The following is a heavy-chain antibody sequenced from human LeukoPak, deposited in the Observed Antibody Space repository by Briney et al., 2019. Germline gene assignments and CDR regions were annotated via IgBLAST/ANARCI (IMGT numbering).Heavy chain of an antibody. D-gene: IGHD2-2*01. CDR1: GGTFSSYA. CDR3: ARGPRYCSSTSCWKKTQYYYYYYMDV. Sequence: SVKVSCKASGGTFSSYAISWVRQAPGQGLEWMGGIIPIFGTANYAQKFQGRVTITTDESTSTAYMELSSLRSEDTAVYYCARGPRYCSSTSCWKKTQYYYYYYMDVWGKGTTVTVSS. V-gene: IGHV1-69*05. J-gene: IGHJ6*03. CDR2: IIPIFGTA.